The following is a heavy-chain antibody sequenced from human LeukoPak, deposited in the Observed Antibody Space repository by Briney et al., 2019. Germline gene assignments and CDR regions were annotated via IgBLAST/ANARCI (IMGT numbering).Heavy chain of an antibody. J-gene: IGHJ6*02. Sequence: PSETLSLTCTVSGGSISSSTYYWGWIRQPPGKGLEWIGNIYYSGSTYYNPSLKSRVTISVDTSKNQFSLKLSSVTAADTAVYYCTRVALAYYYGMDVWGQGTTVTVSS. D-gene: IGHD5-12*01. CDR3: TRVALAYYYGMDV. V-gene: IGHV4-39*01. CDR2: IYYSGST. CDR1: GGSISSSTYY.